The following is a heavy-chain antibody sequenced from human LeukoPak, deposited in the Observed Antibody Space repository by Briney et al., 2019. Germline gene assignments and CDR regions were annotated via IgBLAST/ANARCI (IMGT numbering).Heavy chain of an antibody. Sequence: PSETLSLTCTVSGGSISSYYWSWIRQPPGKGLEWIGYIYYSGSTNYNPSLKSRVTISVDTSKNQFSLKLSSVTAADAAVYYCARQGVGGPPSFDYWGQGTLVTVSS. CDR2: IYYSGST. CDR3: ARQGVGGPPSFDY. V-gene: IGHV4-59*08. D-gene: IGHD1-26*01. CDR1: GGSISSYY. J-gene: IGHJ4*02.